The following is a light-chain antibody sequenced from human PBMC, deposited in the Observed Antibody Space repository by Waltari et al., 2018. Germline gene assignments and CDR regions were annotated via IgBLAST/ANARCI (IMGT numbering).Light chain of an antibody. Sequence: QPVLTQPPSVSGAPGQRFTISCSGTQPNTGAHFDVHWSQQVPGTAPNLPLHSFSNRPSGVSDLFSGFKSGASASLVITGLQAEDEAMYYCQSYDTTLSAVVFGGGTRLTV. CDR3: QSYDTTLSAVV. V-gene: IGLV1-40*01. CDR2: SFS. CDR1: QPNTGAHFD. J-gene: IGLJ2*01.